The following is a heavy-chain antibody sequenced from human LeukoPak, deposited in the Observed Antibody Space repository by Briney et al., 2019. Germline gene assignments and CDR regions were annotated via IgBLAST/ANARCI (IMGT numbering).Heavy chain of an antibody. J-gene: IGHJ4*02. Sequence: GGSLRLSCAASGFTFSSYAMSWVRQAPGKGLEWVSAISGSGGSTYYADSVKGRFTISRDNSKNTLYRQMDILRAEDTAVYYCAKARGTTVVTPIFDYCGQGTLVTVSS. V-gene: IGHV3-23*01. CDR1: GFTFSSYA. D-gene: IGHD4-23*01. CDR2: ISGSGGST. CDR3: AKARGTTVVTPIFDY.